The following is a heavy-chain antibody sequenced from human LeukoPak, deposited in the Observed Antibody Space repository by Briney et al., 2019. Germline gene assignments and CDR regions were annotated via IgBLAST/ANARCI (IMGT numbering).Heavy chain of an antibody. Sequence: GASLQISCKGSGSSFSSYWLAWVRQLPGKGLGYMGIIYPGDSDTRYSPSFQGQATMSADKSISTAYLQWSSLKASDTAIYYCARLLTGDQGYNWFDPWGRGTLVTVSS. CDR2: IYPGDSDT. CDR3: ARLLTGDQGYNWFDP. CDR1: GSSFSSYW. V-gene: IGHV5-51*01. J-gene: IGHJ5*02. D-gene: IGHD7-27*01.